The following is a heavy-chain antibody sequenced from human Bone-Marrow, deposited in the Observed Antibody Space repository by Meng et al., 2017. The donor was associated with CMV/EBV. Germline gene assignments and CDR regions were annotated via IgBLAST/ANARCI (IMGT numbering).Heavy chain of an antibody. D-gene: IGHD1-26*01. Sequence: GASLKISCAASGFTVSSNYMSWVRQAPGQGLEWVSVIYSGGSTYYADSVKGRFTISRGNSKNTLYLQMNSLRAEDTAVYYCARDSRAGGFDPWGQGTLVTVSS. J-gene: IGHJ5*02. CDR2: IYSGGST. V-gene: IGHV3-53*01. CDR1: GFTVSSNY. CDR3: ARDSRAGGFDP.